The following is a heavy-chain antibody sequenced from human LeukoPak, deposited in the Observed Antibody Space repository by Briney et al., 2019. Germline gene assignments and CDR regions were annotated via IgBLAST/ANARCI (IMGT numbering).Heavy chain of an antibody. D-gene: IGHD6-19*01. V-gene: IGHV3-7*03. CDR3: ARESAVGYGSFDY. CDR2: IRGDGRET. J-gene: IGHJ4*02. CDR1: GFTFGAYY. Sequence: PGGSLRLSCAASGFTFGAYYMSWVRQAPGKGLEWVANIRGDGRETFYADSLRGRFSIFRDNARNSVSLQMNSLSAEDTGVYYCARESAVGYGSFDYWGQGTPVTVSS.